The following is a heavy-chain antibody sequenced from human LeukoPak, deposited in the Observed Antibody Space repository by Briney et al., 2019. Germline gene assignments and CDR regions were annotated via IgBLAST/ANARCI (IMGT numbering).Heavy chain of an antibody. D-gene: IGHD3-22*01. CDR1: GYTFTSYY. CDR2: INPSGGST. Sequence: ASVKVSCKASGYTFTSYYMHWVRQAPGQGLEWMGIINPSGGSTSYAQKFQGRVTMTRDTSTGTVYMELSSLRSEDTAVYYCAREWGRTNFQYYYDSSGYYYGERAFDIWGQGTMVTVSS. V-gene: IGHV1-46*01. CDR3: AREWGRTNFQYYYDSSGYYYGERAFDI. J-gene: IGHJ3*02.